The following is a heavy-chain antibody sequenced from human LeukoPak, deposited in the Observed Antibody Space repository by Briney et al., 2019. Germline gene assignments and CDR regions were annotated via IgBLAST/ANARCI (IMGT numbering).Heavy chain of an antibody. CDR1: GGSISSYY. J-gene: IGHJ4*02. CDR3: ARGLYSSSPYYFDY. D-gene: IGHD6-13*01. V-gene: IGHV4-59*01. CDR2: IYYSGST. Sequence: PSETLSLTCTVSGGSISSYYWSWIRQPPGKGLEWIGYIYYSGSTNYNPSLKSLVTISVDTSKNQFSLKLSSVTAADTAVYYCARGLYSSSPYYFDYWGQGTLVTVSS.